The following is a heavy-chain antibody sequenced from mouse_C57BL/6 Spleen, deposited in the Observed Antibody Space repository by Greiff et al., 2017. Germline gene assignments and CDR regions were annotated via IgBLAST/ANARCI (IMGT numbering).Heavy chain of an antibody. V-gene: IGHV1-64*01. D-gene: IGHD1-1*01. CDR1: GYTFTSYW. J-gene: IGHJ3*01. Sequence: VQLQQPGAELVKPGASVKLSCKASGYTFTSYWMHWVKQRPGQGLEWIGMIHPNSGSTNYNEKFKSKATLTVDKSSSTAYMQLSSLSSEDSAVYYCAHYGSSPFAYWGQGTLVTVSA. CDR3: AHYGSSPFAY. CDR2: IHPNSGST.